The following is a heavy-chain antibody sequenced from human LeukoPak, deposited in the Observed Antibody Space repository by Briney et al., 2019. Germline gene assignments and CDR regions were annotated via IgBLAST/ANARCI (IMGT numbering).Heavy chain of an antibody. CDR1: GSSITSTYY. CDR3: ARVLHAPKFIDS. D-gene: IGHD2-8*01. J-gene: IGHJ4*02. V-gene: IGHV4-38-2*02. Sequence: SETLSLTCTVSGSSITSTYYWAWFRQPPGKGLEWIATVFQLQTVRTFYNPSPESRVTMSLDTSQNQFSLNLTSVTAADTALYFCARVLHAPKFIDSWGQGTLVTVSS. CDR2: VFQLQTVRT.